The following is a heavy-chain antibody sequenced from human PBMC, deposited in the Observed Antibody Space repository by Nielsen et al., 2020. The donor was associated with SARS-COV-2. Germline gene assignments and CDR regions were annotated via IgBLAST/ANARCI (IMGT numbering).Heavy chain of an antibody. D-gene: IGHD2-15*01. J-gene: IGHJ4*02. Sequence: GESLKISCKGSGYSFTSYWIGWVRQMPGKGLEWMGIIYPGDSDTRYSPSFQGQVTISADKSISTAYLQWSSLKASDTAMYYCARLPRNEYCSGGSCFYFDYWGQGTLVTVSS. CDR3: ARLPRNEYCSGGSCFYFDY. V-gene: IGHV5-51*01. CDR1: GYSFTSYW. CDR2: IYPGDSDT.